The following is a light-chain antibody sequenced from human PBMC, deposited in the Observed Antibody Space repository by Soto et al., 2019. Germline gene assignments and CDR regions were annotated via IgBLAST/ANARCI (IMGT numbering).Light chain of an antibody. J-gene: IGLJ1*01. CDR1: SSNIGSNT. CDR3: AAWDDSLYGYV. Sequence: QSVLTQPPSASGTPGQRVTISCSGSSSNIGSNTVNWYQQLPGTAPKLLIYSNNQRPSGVPDRFSGSKSGTSASLAISGLQSEDVADYYCAAWDDSLYGYVFGTGPKVTVL. CDR2: SNN. V-gene: IGLV1-44*01.